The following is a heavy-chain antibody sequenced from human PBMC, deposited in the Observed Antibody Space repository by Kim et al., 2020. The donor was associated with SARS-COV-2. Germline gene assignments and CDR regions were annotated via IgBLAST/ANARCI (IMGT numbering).Heavy chain of an antibody. V-gene: IGHV3-23*01. CDR2: ISGSGFST. Sequence: GGSLRLSCAASGFTFSTYAMSWVRQAPGKGLEWVSTISGSGFSTYYADSVKGRFTISRDNSKNTLYLQMNTLRAEDTAVYYCAKDQGRIYSAWHFQYWGQGTLVTVSS. CDR1: GFTFSTYA. J-gene: IGHJ4*02. D-gene: IGHD5-12*01. CDR3: AKDQGRIYSAWHFQY.